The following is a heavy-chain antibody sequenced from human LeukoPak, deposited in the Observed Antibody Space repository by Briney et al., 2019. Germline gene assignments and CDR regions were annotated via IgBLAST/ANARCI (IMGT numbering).Heavy chain of an antibody. CDR3: ARDRIAVAPDDY. V-gene: IGHV3-30-3*01. CDR2: ISYDGSNK. CDR1: GFTFSSYA. D-gene: IGHD6-19*01. J-gene: IGHJ4*02. Sequence: GGFLRLSCAASGFTFSSYAMHWVRQAPGKGLEWVAVISYDGSNKYYADSVKGRFTISRDNSKNTLYLQMNSLRAEDTAVYYCARDRIAVAPDDYWGQGTLVTVSS.